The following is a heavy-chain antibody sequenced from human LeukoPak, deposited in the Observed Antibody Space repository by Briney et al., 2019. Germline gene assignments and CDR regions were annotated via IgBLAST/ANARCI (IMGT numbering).Heavy chain of an antibody. D-gene: IGHD3-9*01. CDR1: GYTFTGYY. CDR2: INPNSGGT. CDR3: ARARMYYDILPDY. J-gene: IGHJ4*02. Sequence: GASVKVSCKASGYTFTGYYMHWVRQAPGQGLECMGWINPNSGGTNYAQKFQGRVTMTRDTSISTAYMELSRLRSDDTAVYYCARARMYYDILPDYWGQGTLVTVSS. V-gene: IGHV1-2*02.